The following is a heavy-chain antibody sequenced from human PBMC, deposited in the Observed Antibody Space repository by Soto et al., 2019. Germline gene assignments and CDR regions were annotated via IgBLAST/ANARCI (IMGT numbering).Heavy chain of an antibody. CDR1: GGSISSGEYY. CDR2: VYYSGST. V-gene: IGHV4-61*08. J-gene: IGHJ4*02. Sequence: SETLSLTCTVSGGSISSGEYYWTWIRQPPGKGLEWIGYVYYSGSTHYNPSLKSRVTMSVDASRNLFSLKLSSVTAADTAVYFCTRSHYFDYWGQGALVTVSS. CDR3: TRSHYFDY.